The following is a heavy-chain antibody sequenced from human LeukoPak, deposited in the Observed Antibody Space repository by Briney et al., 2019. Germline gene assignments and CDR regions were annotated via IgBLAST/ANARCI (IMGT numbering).Heavy chain of an antibody. CDR1: GYSFTSYW. CDR2: IYPGDADT. CDR3: AKLRDGRAFGAIDY. D-gene: IGHD3-10*01. Sequence: GESLKISCKGSGYSFTSYWIGWVRQMPGKGLEWVGIIYPGDADTRYSPSFEGQATISADTSVSTACLQWSTLKASDTALYYCAKLRDGRAFGAIDYWGQGTLVTVSS. J-gene: IGHJ4*02. V-gene: IGHV5-51*01.